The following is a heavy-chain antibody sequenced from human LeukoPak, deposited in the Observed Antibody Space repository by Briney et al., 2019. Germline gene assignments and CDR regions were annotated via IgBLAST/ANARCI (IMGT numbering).Heavy chain of an antibody. CDR3: GIPYSNYDYYCYYMDV. CDR2: ITPILGTA. V-gene: IGHV1-69*06. D-gene: IGHD4-11*01. Sequence: ASVKVSCKASRGTFSRYAISWVRQAPGHGVEWMGRITPILGTAKYAQMFQGRVTLSADKSTSTAYTELSSPGSETPAVFYCGIPYSNYDYYCYYMDVWGEGATVTVSS. CDR1: RGTFSRYA. J-gene: IGHJ6*03.